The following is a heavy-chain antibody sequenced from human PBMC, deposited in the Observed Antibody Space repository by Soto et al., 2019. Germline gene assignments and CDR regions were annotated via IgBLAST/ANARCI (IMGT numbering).Heavy chain of an antibody. CDR3: AKGRGGSGSLTPRVDF. J-gene: IGHJ4*02. D-gene: IGHD3-10*01. Sequence: EVQLLKSGGGLVQPGGSLRLSCAASGFTFNNYAMTWVRQAPGKGLEWVSAISGGGDTTSYADSVKGRFTVSRDGSKNTLYLQMSSLRAEDTALYYCAKGRGGSGSLTPRVDFCGPGTLVTVSS. CDR1: GFTFNNYA. CDR2: ISGGGDTT. V-gene: IGHV3-23*01.